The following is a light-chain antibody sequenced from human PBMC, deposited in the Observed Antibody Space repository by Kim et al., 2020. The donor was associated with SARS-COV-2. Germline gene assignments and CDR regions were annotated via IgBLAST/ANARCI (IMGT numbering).Light chain of an antibody. CDR2: GAS. Sequence: DIQMTQSPSSLAASVGDRVTIACRASQSISTYLNWYPQKAGKAPKLLIYGASTLQSGVPSRFSGSGSGTDFTLTISSLQPEDFATYYCQQSHTAPLLSFGGGTKVDIK. CDR1: QSISTY. J-gene: IGKJ4*01. CDR3: QQSHTAPLLS. V-gene: IGKV1-39*01.